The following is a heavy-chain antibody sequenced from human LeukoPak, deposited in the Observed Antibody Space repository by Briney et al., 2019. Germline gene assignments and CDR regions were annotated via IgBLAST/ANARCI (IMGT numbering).Heavy chain of an antibody. J-gene: IGHJ4*02. V-gene: IGHV3-7*01. CDR1: GFRFSDYW. Sequence: GGSLRLSCAASGFRFSDYWMTWVRQVPGKGLEWVASIRQGGNEMYYADSVKDRFTTSRDNARNSLYLEMNSLRTEDTAVYYCARVGAWELQRVFDYWGQGTLVTVSS. CDR3: ARVGAWELQRVFDY. CDR2: IRQGGNEM. D-gene: IGHD1-26*01.